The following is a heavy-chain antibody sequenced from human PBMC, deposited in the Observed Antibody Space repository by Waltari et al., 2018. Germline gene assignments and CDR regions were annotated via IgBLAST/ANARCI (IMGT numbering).Heavy chain of an antibody. V-gene: IGHV4-31*03. Sequence: QLQLQESGPGLVKPSETLSLICTVSGAAISKSGYYWSWIRQHPWQGLEWIGYIFHSGETDNNPCLKIRGRSSVDTSQNQFSLRLNAATAADTAVYYCARDGAAAAGLDYWGQGTLVTVSS. J-gene: IGHJ4*02. CDR3: ARDGAAAAGLDY. D-gene: IGHD6-13*01. CDR1: GAAISKSGYY. CDR2: IFHSGET.